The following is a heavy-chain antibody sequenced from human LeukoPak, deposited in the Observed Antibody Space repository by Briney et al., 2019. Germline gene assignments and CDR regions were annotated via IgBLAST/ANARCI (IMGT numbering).Heavy chain of an antibody. Sequence: SETLSLTCAVYGGSFSGYYWSWIRQPPGKGLEWIGEINHSGSTNYNPSLKSRVTISVDTSKNQFSLKLSSVTAADTAVYYCARAGSYGDDAFDIWGQGTMVTVSS. CDR3: ARAGSYGDDAFDI. V-gene: IGHV4-34*01. D-gene: IGHD5-18*01. J-gene: IGHJ3*02. CDR2: INHSGST. CDR1: GGSFSGYY.